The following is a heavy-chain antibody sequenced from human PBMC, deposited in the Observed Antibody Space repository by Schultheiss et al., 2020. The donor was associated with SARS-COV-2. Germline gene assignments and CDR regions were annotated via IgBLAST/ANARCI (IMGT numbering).Heavy chain of an antibody. CDR3: ARDERTEGGVSYYGMDV. CDR1: GYTFNTYG. Sequence: ASVKVSCKASGYTFNTYGISWVRQAPGQGLEWMGWISGYNGNTNHVQKFQGRVTMTTDTSTSTAYMELRSLRSDDTAVYYCARDERTEGGVSYYGMDVWGQGTTVTVSS. D-gene: IGHD2-15*01. CDR2: ISGYNGNT. J-gene: IGHJ6*02. V-gene: IGHV1-18*01.